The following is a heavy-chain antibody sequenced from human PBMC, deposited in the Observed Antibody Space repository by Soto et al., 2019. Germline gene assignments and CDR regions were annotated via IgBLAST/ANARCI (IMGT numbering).Heavy chain of an antibody. CDR2: INHSGST. V-gene: IGHV4-34*01. D-gene: IGHD5-18*01. Sequence: SETLSLTCAAYGGSFSGYYWSWIRQPPGKGLEWIGEINHSGSTNYNPSLKSRVTISVDTSKNQFSLKLSSVTAADTAVYYCASLKDTAMVTGLGYWGQGTLVTVSS. CDR1: GGSFSGYY. J-gene: IGHJ4*02. CDR3: ASLKDTAMVTGLGY.